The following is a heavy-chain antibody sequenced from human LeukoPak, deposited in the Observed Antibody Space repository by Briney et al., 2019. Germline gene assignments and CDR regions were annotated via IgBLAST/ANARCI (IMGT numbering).Heavy chain of an antibody. D-gene: IGHD3-22*01. CDR2: INPNSGGT. Sequence: ASVKVSCKASGYTFTGYYMHWVRQAPGQGLEWMGWINPNSGGTNYAQKFQGRVTVTRDTSISTAYMELSRLRSDDTAVYYCARAAIIYSDRSNTGSVDHWGQGTLVTVSS. CDR3: ARAAIIYSDRSNTGSVDH. V-gene: IGHV1-2*02. CDR1: GYTFTGYY. J-gene: IGHJ4*02.